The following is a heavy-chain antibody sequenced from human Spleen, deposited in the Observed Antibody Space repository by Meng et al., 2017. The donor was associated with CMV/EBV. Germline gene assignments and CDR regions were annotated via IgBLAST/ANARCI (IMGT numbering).Heavy chain of an antibody. CDR1: GYTFTSYC. CDR2: ISVYNGNT. CDR3: ARSNSRTQYNWLDP. D-gene: IGHD6-13*01. V-gene: IGHV1-18*01. J-gene: IGHJ5*02. Sequence: VQLVQSGAEVNQPGASVKVSCKASGYTFTSYCISWVRQAPGQGLEWMGWISVYNGNTNYAQKFQGRVTMTTDTSTSTAYMELRSLRSDDTAVYYCARSNSRTQYNWLDPWGQGTLVTVSS.